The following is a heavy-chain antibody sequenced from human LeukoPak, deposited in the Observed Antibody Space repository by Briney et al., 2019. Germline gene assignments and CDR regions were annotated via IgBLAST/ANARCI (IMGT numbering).Heavy chain of an antibody. CDR3: ARDLAVEATGFDP. CDR1: GFTFSSYS. D-gene: IGHD1-26*01. CDR2: ISSSSSYI. J-gene: IGHJ5*02. Sequence: GGSLRLSCAASGFTFSSYSMNWVRQAPGKGLEWVSSISSSSSYIYYADSVKGRFTISRDNAKNSLYLQMNSLRAEDTAVYYCARDLAVEATGFDPWGQGTLVTVSS. V-gene: IGHV3-21*01.